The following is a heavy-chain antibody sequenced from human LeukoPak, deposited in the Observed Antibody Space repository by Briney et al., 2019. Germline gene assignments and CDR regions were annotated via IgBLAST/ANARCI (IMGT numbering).Heavy chain of an antibody. D-gene: IGHD4-17*01. CDR2: ISDTVRDT. V-gene: IGHV3-23*01. CDR1: GFTFSAYG. J-gene: IGHJ4*02. CDR3: AKDNYGGIFAS. Sequence: GGSLRLSCAASGFTFSAYGMSWVRQAPGKGLEWVSHISDTVRDTWYANSVKGRFIISRDNSRDSVYLQMSSLRPEDTALYFCAKDNYGGIFASWGQGTLVTVSS.